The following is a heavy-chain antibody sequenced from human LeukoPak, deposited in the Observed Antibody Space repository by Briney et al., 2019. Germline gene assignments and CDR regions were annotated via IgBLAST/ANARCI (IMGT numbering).Heavy chain of an antibody. CDR3: ARVPSSPTLYGDNDFHY. Sequence: ASAKVSCKASGYTFTSYGISWVRQAPGQGLEWMGWISAYNGNTNYAQKLQGRVTMTTDTSTSTAYMELRSLRSDDTAVYYCARVPSSPTLYGDNDFHYWGQGTLVTVSS. CDR2: ISAYNGNT. V-gene: IGHV1-18*01. CDR1: GYTFTSYG. J-gene: IGHJ4*02. D-gene: IGHD4-17*01.